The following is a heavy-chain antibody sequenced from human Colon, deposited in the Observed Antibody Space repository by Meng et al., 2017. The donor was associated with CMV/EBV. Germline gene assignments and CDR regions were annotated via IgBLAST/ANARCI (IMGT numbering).Heavy chain of an antibody. J-gene: IGHJ5*02. V-gene: IGHV4-59*01. D-gene: IGHD6-6*01. CDR3: ARGSKAARQNWFDP. Sequence: PSETLSLTCTVSGGSISSYYWSWIRQPPGKGLEWIGYIYYSGSTNYNPSLKSRVTISVDTSKNQFSLKLSSVTAADTAVYYCARGSKAARQNWFDPWGQGTLVTVSS. CDR2: IYYSGST. CDR1: GGSISSYY.